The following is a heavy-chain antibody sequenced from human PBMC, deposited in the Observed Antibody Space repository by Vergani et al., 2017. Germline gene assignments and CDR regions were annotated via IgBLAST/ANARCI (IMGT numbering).Heavy chain of an antibody. D-gene: IGHD3-10*01. Sequence: QVQLQESGPGLVKPSETLTLTCDVSDSSIMTNPYWGWFRQSPGKGLEWIGCINHSGDTHYNSSLKRRVSISIVSSSKFSLSLTSVTAAATAIYYCARHRGSGGFFPSSYFYGMDVWGHGTTVTVSS. V-gene: IGHV4-38-2*01. CDR1: DSSIMTNPY. J-gene: IGHJ6*02. CDR3: ARHRGSGGFFPSSYFYGMDV. CDR2: INHSGDT.